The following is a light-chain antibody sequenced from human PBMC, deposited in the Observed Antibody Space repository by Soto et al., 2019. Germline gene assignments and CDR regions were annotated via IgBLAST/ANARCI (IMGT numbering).Light chain of an antibody. CDR3: CSYGGGNNFYV. J-gene: IGLJ1*01. CDR2: EVS. Sequence: QSALTQPPSASGSPGQSVTISCTGTSSDIGTYDYVSWYQHPPDKAPKLIIYEVSKRPSGVPDRFSGSKSGNTASLTVSGLXAEDEGDYYCCSYGGGNNFYVFGTGTKVTVL. CDR1: SSDIGTYDY. V-gene: IGLV2-8*01.